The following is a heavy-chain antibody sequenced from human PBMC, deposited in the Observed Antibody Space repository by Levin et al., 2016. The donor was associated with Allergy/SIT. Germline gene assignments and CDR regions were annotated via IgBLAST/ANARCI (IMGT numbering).Heavy chain of an antibody. V-gene: IGHV4-31*03. CDR3: ASAHYDFWTEY. D-gene: IGHD3-3*01. J-gene: IGHJ4*02. CDR1: GGSTSSGDYF. Sequence: SETLSLTCTVSGGSTSSGDYFWSWVRQHPGKGLEWIGYIYYTGSTFYNPSLKSRLTISVDTSKRQFSLRLSSVTAADTAIYYCASAHYDFWTEYWGQGTLVTVSS. CDR2: IYYTGST.